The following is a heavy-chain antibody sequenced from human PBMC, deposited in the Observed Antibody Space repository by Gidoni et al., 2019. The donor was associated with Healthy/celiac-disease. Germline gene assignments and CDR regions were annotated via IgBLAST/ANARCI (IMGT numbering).Heavy chain of an antibody. V-gene: IGHV3-33*01. CDR3: ARDLAAGQPFSYYYYGMDV. J-gene: IGHJ6*02. D-gene: IGHD3-10*01. CDR2: IWYDGSNK. CDR1: GFPFLRYG. Sequence: QVQLVESGGGVVQPGRSLRLYCDASGFPFLRYGLHWVRQVPGKGLEWVAVIWYDGSNKYYADSVKVRFTISRDNSKNTLYLQMNSLRAEDTAVYYCARDLAAGQPFSYYYYGMDVWGQGTTVTVSS.